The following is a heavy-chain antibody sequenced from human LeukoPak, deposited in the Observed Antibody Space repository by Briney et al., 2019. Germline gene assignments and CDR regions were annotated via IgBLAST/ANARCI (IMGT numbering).Heavy chain of an antibody. D-gene: IGHD2-15*01. CDR2: IYHSGST. CDR1: GGSISSGGYS. V-gene: IGHV4-30-2*01. J-gene: IGHJ4*02. Sequence: SETLSLTCAVSGGSISSGGYSWSWIRQPPGKGLEWIGYIYHSGSTNYNPSLKSRVTISVDTSKNQFSLKLSSVTAADTAVYYCARGRDHSTYVAAKGPYYYFDYWGQGTLVTVSS. CDR3: ARGRDHSTYVAAKGPYYYFDY.